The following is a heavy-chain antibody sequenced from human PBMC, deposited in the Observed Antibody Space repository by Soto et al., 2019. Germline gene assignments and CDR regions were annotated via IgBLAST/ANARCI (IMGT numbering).Heavy chain of an antibody. Sequence: QVQLQESGPGLVKPSETLSLTCTVSGGSISSYYWSWIRQPPGKGLEWIGYIYYSGSTNYNPSLKSRVTISVDTSKHQFSLKLSSVTAADTAVYYCARGERTTVVTWVVETGNWFDPWGQGTLVTVSS. CDR1: GGSISSYY. CDR2: IYYSGST. D-gene: IGHD4-17*01. J-gene: IGHJ5*02. CDR3: ARGERTTVVTWVVETGNWFDP. V-gene: IGHV4-59*01.